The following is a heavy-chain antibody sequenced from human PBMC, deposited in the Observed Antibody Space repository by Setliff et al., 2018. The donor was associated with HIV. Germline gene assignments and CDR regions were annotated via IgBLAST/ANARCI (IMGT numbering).Heavy chain of an antibody. CDR1: GDSISSGSYF. V-gene: IGHV4-61*05. Sequence: SETLSLTCSVSGDSISSGSYFWGWIRQTPGKGLEWVGHIYSTGDTNYNPSLKSRVTLSADTSKNQLSLSLTSVTAADTAVYYCARVRLTMIMMVDYFDQWGQGTLVTVSS. J-gene: IGHJ4*02. CDR2: IYSTGDT. D-gene: IGHD3-22*01. CDR3: ARVRLTMIMMVDYFDQ.